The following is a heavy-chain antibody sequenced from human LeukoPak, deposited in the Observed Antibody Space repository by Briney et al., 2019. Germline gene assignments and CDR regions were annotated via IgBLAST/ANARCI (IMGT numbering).Heavy chain of an antibody. V-gene: IGHV4-34*01. Sequence: PSETLSLTCAVYGGSFSGYYWSWIRQPPGKGLEWIGEINHSGSTNYNPSLKSRVTISVDTSKNQFSLKLSSVTAADSAVYYCARQYYDILTGYPYYFDYWGQGTLVTVSS. J-gene: IGHJ4*02. CDR3: ARQYYDILTGYPYYFDY. CDR2: INHSGST. D-gene: IGHD3-9*01. CDR1: GGSFSGYY.